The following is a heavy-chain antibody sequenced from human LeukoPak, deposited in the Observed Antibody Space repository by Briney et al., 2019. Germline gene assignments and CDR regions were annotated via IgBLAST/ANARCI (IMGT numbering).Heavy chain of an antibody. V-gene: IGHV4-39*01. CDR2: IFYSGTT. D-gene: IGHD3-16*01. CDR1: GDSISNNLYY. CDR3: ARHMAHQGGGPI. Sequence: SETLSLTCTVSGDSISNNLYYWGWVRQPPGKGLEWLGTIFYSGTTYYNPSLKSRLTMSVDTSKNQFSLKLSSVAAADTAVYYCARHMAHQGGGPIWGQGTMVTVSS. J-gene: IGHJ3*02.